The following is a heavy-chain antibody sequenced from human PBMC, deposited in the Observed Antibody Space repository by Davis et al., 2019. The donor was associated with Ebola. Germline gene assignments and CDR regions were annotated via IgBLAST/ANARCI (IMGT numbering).Heavy chain of an antibody. J-gene: IGHJ4*02. Sequence: MPSETLSLTCTVSGGSVSSGSYYWSWIRQPPGKGLEWIGYIYYSGSTNYNPSLKSRVTISVDTSKNQFSLKLSSVTAADTAVYYCAREGRLWARRVDYWGQGTLVTVSS. V-gene: IGHV4-61*01. CDR2: IYYSGST. D-gene: IGHD3-16*01. CDR1: GGSVSSGSYY. CDR3: AREGRLWARRVDY.